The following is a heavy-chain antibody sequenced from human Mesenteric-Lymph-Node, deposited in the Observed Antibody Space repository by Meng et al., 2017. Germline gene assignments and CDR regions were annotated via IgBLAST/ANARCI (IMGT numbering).Heavy chain of an antibody. CDR3: ARDLWPHIVVVTAPSEF. CDR2: ISTYNDNP. V-gene: IGHV1-18*01. J-gene: IGHJ4*02. Sequence: QVHRGQDGAEVKKPWASVKVSCKASGYTFTSYGISWVRQAPGQGLEWMGWISTYNDNPKYAQKVQGRVTMTADTSTSTAYMELRSLTSDDTAVYYCARDLWPHIVVVTAPSEFWGQGTLVTVSS. D-gene: IGHD2-21*02. CDR1: GYTFTSYG.